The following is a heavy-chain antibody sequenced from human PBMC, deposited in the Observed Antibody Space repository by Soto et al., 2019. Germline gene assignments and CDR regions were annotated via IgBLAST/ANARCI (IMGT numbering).Heavy chain of an antibody. J-gene: IGHJ5*02. D-gene: IGHD5-12*01. CDR3: ARGRGYSYGLDP. CDR2: ISYSGTT. CDR1: SGSISSTIYS. Sequence: SETLSLTCTVSSGSISSTIYSWSWIRQPPGEGLEWIGFISYSGTTSYSPSLKSRLAISLDTSKNQFSLSLTSVTAADTAVYYCARGRGYSYGLDPWGQGTLVTVSS. V-gene: IGHV4-30-4*01.